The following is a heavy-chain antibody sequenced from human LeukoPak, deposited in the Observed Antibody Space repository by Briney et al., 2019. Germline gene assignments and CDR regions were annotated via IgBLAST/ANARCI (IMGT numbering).Heavy chain of an antibody. Sequence: GGSLRLSCAASGFTFSSYSMNWVRQAPGKGLEWVSSISSSSSYIYYADSVKGRLTISRDNAKNSLYLQMNSLRAEDTAVYYCARDVRRGVCDYWGQGTLVTVSS. V-gene: IGHV3-21*01. CDR3: ARDVRRGVCDY. D-gene: IGHD5-24*01. CDR1: GFTFSSYS. J-gene: IGHJ4*02. CDR2: ISSSSSYI.